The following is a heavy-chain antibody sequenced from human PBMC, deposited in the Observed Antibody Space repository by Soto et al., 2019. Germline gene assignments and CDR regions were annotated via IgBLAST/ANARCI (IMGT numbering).Heavy chain of an antibody. D-gene: IGHD1-26*01. Sequence: ASVKVSCKASGYTFTGYYMHWVRQAPGQGLEWMGWINPNSGGTNYAQKFQGWVTMTGDTSISTAYMELSRLRSDDTAVYYCARAPDSGSYYDYWGQGTLVTVSS. CDR2: INPNSGGT. CDR3: ARAPDSGSYYDY. CDR1: GYTFTGYY. V-gene: IGHV1-2*04. J-gene: IGHJ4*02.